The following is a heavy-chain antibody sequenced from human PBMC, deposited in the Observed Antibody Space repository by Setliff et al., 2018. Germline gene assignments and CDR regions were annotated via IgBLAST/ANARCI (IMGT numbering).Heavy chain of an antibody. V-gene: IGHV1-8*01. CDR3: ARGKWFRLDKSAWSNWFDP. J-gene: IGHJ5*02. CDR2: MNAHSGNS. CDR1: GYSFSDYD. Sequence: ASVKVSCKASGYSFSDYDINWVRQAPGQGLEWMGWMNAHSGNSGCAQKFQGSVTMTRDTSISTAYMELNSLQYEDTAVYYCARGKWFRLDKSAWSNWFDPWGQGTLVTVSS. D-gene: IGHD5-12*01.